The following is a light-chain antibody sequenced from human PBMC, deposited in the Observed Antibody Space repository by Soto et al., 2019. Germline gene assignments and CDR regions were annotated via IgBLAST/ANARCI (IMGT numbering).Light chain of an antibody. J-gene: IGKJ4*01. CDR2: GAS. CDR1: QSVNNDY. V-gene: IGKV3-20*01. Sequence: ENVLTQSPGTLSLSPGERATLSCRASQSVNNDYLAWYQQRPGQSPSLLIYGASTRPTGIPDRLSGSGSGTDFTLTISGLEPEDFAVYYCQQYGTSKLTFGGGTKVEIK. CDR3: QQYGTSKLT.